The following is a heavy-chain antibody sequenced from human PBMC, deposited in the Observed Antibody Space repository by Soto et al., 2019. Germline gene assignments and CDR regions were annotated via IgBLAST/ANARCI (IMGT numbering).Heavy chain of an antibody. CDR2: ISAYNGNT. V-gene: IGHV1-18*01. CDR3: AREEWELLRSYYGMDV. J-gene: IGHJ6*02. D-gene: IGHD1-26*01. CDR1: GYTFTSYG. Sequence: ASVKVSCKASGYTFTSYGISWVRQAPGQGLEWMGWISAYNGNTNYAQKLQGRVTMTTDTSTSTAYMELRSLRSDDTAVYYCAREEWELLRSYYGMDVWGQGTTVTVSS.